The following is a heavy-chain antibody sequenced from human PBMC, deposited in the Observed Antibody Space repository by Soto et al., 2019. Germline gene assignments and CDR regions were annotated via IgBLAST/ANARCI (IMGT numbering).Heavy chain of an antibody. Sequence: GESLTISCKVSGYSFTSYWIGWVRQMPGKGLEWMGIIYPGDSDTRYSPSFQGQVTISADKSISTAYLQWSSLKASDTAMYYCARHGTQDNYYYYGMDVWGQGTTVTVSS. J-gene: IGHJ6*02. CDR1: GYSFTSYW. V-gene: IGHV5-51*01. CDR3: ARHGTQDNYYYYGMDV. D-gene: IGHD1-1*01. CDR2: IYPGDSDT.